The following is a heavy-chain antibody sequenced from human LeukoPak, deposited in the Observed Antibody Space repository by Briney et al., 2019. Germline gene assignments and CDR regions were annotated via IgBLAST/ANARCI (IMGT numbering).Heavy chain of an antibody. V-gene: IGHV4-4*02. D-gene: IGHD3-10*01. Sequence: SGTLSLTCAVSGGSISSSNWWSWVRQPPGKGLEWIGEIYHSGSTNYNPSLKSRVTISVDRSKNQFSLKLSSVTAADTAMYYCAGGFHYYASGAFDYWGQGTLVTVSS. J-gene: IGHJ4*02. CDR3: AGGFHYYASGAFDY. CDR2: IYHSGST. CDR1: GGSISSSNW.